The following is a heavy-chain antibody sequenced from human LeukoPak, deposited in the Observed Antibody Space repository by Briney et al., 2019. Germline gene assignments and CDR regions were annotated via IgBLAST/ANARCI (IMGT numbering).Heavy chain of an antibody. CDR3: ARDNNYRFDY. CDR1: GYTFTSYG. J-gene: IGHJ4*02. V-gene: IGHV1-18*01. D-gene: IGHD5-24*01. Sequence: ASVKVSCKASGYTFTSYGFTWVRQAPGQGLEWMGWISANSGNTNYAQKFQGRVTMTTDTSSSTVYMELRSLRSDDTALYYCARDNNYRFDYWGQGTLVTVPS. CDR2: ISANSGNT.